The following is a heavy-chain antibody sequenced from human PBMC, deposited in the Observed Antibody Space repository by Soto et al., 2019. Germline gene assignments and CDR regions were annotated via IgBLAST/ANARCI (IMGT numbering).Heavy chain of an antibody. D-gene: IGHD5-18*01. CDR3: ARDVIQNYYGMDV. J-gene: IGHJ6*02. CDR2: IWYDGSNK. V-gene: IGHV3-33*01. Sequence: QVQLVESGGGVVQPGRSLRLSCAASGFTFSSYGRHWVRQAPGKGLEWVAVIWYDGSNKYYADSVKGRFTISRDNSKNTLYLQMNSLRAEDTAVYYCARDVIQNYYGMDVWGQGTTVTVSS. CDR1: GFTFSSYG.